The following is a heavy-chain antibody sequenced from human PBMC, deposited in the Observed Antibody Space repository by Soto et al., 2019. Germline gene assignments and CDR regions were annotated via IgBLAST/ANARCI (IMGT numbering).Heavy chain of an antibody. D-gene: IGHD3-22*01. CDR2: IYYSGST. CDR1: GGSISSGDYY. V-gene: IGHV4-30-4*01. J-gene: IGHJ4*02. CDR3: ARGWDYYDSSGYYFPDY. Sequence: QVQLQESGPGLVKPSQTLSLTCTVSGGSISSGDYYWSWIRQPPGKGLEWIGYIYYSGSTYYNPSLKNRVTISVDTSKHQFSLKLSSVTAADTAVNYCARGWDYYDSSGYYFPDYWGQGTLVTVSS.